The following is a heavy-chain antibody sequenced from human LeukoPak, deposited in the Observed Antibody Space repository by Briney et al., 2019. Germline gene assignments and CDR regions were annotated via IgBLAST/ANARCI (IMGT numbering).Heavy chain of an antibody. J-gene: IGHJ6*03. CDR2: INHSGST. D-gene: IGHD6-13*01. Sequence: SETLSLTCAVYGGSFSGYYWNWIRQPPGKGLEWIGEINHSGSTNYNPSLKSRVTISVDTSKNQFSLKLSSVTAADTAVYYCARAGSSSWPHYYYYMDVWGKGTTVTISS. CDR3: ARAGSSSWPHYYYYMDV. V-gene: IGHV4-34*01. CDR1: GGSFSGYY.